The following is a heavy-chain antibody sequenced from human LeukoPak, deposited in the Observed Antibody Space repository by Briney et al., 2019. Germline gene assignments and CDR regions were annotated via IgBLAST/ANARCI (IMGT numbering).Heavy chain of an antibody. CDR1: GGSISTYY. D-gene: IGHD5-12*01. CDR2: IYSSGSA. V-gene: IGHV4-59*08. J-gene: IGHJ4*02. CDR3: ARMGGYSGYATH. Sequence: SSETLSLTCTVSGGSISTYYWSSIRQPPGKGLEWIGYIYSSGSANYNPSLKSRVTMSVDTSKNQFSLKLSSVTAADTAVYYCARMGGYSGYATHWGQGTLVTVSS.